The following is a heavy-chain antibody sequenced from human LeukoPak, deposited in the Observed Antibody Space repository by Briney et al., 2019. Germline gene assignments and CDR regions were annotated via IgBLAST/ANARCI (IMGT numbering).Heavy chain of an antibody. CDR2: IYSGGNT. CDR3: VREDNGNFDY. J-gene: IGHJ4*02. V-gene: IGHV3-66*01. D-gene: IGHD1-1*01. CDR1: GFTVSSSF. Sequence: GGSLRLSCAASGFTVSSSFMNWVRQAPGKGLEWVSVIYSGGNTYYADSVKDRFTISRDNSKNTLYLQMNNLRAEDTAVYYCVREDNGNFDYWGQGTLVTVSS.